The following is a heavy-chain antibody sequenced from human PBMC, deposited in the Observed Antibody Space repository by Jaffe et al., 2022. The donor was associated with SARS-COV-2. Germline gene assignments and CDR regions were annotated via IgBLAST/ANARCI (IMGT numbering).Heavy chain of an antibody. CDR1: GFSVSDTY. J-gene: IGHJ4*02. D-gene: IGHD4-17*01. CDR2: IYSGGST. Sequence: EVQLVESGGGLIQPGGSLRLSCAASGFSVSDTYMSWVRQAPGKGLEWVSLIYSGGSTYYADSVKGRFTISRDKSKNILYLQMNSLRAEDTAMYYCARDLSSYGDPKAWDYWGQGTLVTVSS. V-gene: IGHV3-53*01. CDR3: ARDLSSYGDPKAWDY.